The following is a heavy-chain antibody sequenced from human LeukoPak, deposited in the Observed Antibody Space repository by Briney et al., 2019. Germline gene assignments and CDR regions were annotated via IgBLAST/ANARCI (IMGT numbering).Heavy chain of an antibody. D-gene: IGHD6-19*01. Sequence: SETLSLTCTVFGGSISSSNWWSWVRQPPGKGLEWIGEIYHSGSTNYNPSLKSRVTISVDKSKNQFSLKLSSVTAADTAVYYCARDLSGSSGDDDAFDIWGQGTMVTVSS. CDR3: ARDLSGSSGDDDAFDI. J-gene: IGHJ3*02. CDR1: GGSISSSNW. V-gene: IGHV4-4*02. CDR2: IYHSGST.